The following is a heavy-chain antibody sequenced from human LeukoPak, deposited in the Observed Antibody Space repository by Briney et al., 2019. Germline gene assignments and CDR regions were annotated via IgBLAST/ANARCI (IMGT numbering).Heavy chain of an antibody. J-gene: IGHJ4*02. CDR2: INTDGRIT. D-gene: IGHD1-26*01. Sequence: GGSLRLSCVASGFSFRNYAIHWVRQAPGKGLEYVSVINTDGRITYYADSVKGRFTISRDNSKNTVYLQMGSLRGEDMAVYYCTRDGGSFCDFDYWGQGALVTVSS. V-gene: IGHV3-64*02. CDR1: GFSFRNYA. CDR3: TRDGGSFCDFDY.